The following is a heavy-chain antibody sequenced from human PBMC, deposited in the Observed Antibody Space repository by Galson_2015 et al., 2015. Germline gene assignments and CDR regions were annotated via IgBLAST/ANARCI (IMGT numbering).Heavy chain of an antibody. D-gene: IGHD3-16*01. J-gene: IGHJ3*02. V-gene: IGHV3-9*01. CDR3: AKDMGEFRTPDFDI. Sequence: SLRLSCAASGFTFDDYAMHWVRQAPGKGLEWVSGISWNSGSIGYADSVKGRFTISRDNAKNSLYLQMNSLRAEDTALYYCAKDMGEFRTPDFDIWGQGTMVTVSS. CDR2: ISWNSGSI. CDR1: GFTFDDYA.